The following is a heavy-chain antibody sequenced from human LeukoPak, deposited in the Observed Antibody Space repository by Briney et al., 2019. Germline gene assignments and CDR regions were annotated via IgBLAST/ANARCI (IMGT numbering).Heavy chain of an antibody. V-gene: IGHV4-34*01. D-gene: IGHD3-10*01. Sequence: SETLSLTCAVYGGSFSGYYWGWIRQPPGKGLEWIGEINHSGSTNYNPSLKSRVTISVDTSKNQFSLKLSSVTAADTAVYYCAESSGSSVFDYWGQGTLVTVSS. CDR1: GGSFSGYY. CDR3: AESSGSSVFDY. J-gene: IGHJ4*02. CDR2: INHSGST.